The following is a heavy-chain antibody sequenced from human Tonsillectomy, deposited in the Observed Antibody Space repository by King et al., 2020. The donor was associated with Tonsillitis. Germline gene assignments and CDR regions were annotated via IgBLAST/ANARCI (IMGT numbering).Heavy chain of an antibody. D-gene: IGHD2-15*01. CDR1: GFTFSSYA. CDR3: AKIQFLGVVSPDY. V-gene: IGHV3-23*04. Sequence: VQLVESGGGLVQPGGSLRLSCAASGFTFSSYAMSWVRQAPGKGLEWVSVISGSGGSTYYAASVKGRFTISRDNSKNTLYLQMNSLRAEDTAVYYCAKIQFLGVVSPDYWGQGTLVTVSS. CDR2: ISGSGGST. J-gene: IGHJ4*02.